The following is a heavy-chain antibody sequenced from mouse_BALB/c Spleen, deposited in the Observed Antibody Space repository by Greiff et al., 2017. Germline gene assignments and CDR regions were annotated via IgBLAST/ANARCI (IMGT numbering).Heavy chain of an antibody. CDR2: ISSGGTYT. CDR1: GFTFSSYA. V-gene: IGHV5-9-1*01. Sequence: EVMLVESGGGLVKPGGSLKLSCAASGFTFSSYAMSWVRQTPEKRLEWVATISSGGTYTYYPDSVKGRFTISRDNAKNTLYLQMSSLRSEDTAMYYCARDGGVYAMDYWGQGTSVTVSS. J-gene: IGHJ4*01. D-gene: IGHD1-2*01. CDR3: ARDGGVYAMDY.